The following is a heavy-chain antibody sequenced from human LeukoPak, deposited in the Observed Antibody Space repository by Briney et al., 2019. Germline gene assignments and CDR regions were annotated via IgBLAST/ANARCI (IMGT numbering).Heavy chain of an antibody. V-gene: IGHV3-43D*03. CDR3: AKVKRIRFLEWLPAMDV. J-gene: IGHJ6*03. CDR1: GFTFDDYA. CDR2: ISWDGGST. D-gene: IGHD3-3*01. Sequence: TGGSLRLSCAASGFTFDDYAMHWVRQAPGKGLEWVSLISWDGGSTYYADSVKGRFTISRDNSKNSLYLQMNSLRAEDTALYYCAKVKRIRFLEWLPAMDVWGKGTTVTVSS.